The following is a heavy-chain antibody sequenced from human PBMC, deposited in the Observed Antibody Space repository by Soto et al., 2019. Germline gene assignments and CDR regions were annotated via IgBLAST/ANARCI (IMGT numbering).Heavy chain of an antibody. CDR1: SVSITSSNW. CDR2: ISHSGTV. V-gene: IGHV4-4*02. Sequence: QVRLQQSGPGLVKPSETVSLTCDVSSVSITSSNWWTWVRQPPGKGLSWLGKISHSGTVNYNATLRSRPTISVDRPKNQLSLKLMSVTAADTAVYYCARDYDGFDYWGPGILVTVSS. CDR3: ARDYDGFDY. D-gene: IGHD3-16*01. J-gene: IGHJ4*02.